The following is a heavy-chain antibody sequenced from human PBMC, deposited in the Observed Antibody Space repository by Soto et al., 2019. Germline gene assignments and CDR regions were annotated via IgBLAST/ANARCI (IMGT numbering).Heavy chain of an antibody. J-gene: IGHJ4*02. D-gene: IGHD4-17*01. V-gene: IGHV4-31*03. CDR2: IYYSGST. CDR1: GGSISSGGYY. CDR3: ARDSDYVFDY. Sequence: SETLSLTCTVSGGSISSGGYYWSWIRQHPGKGLEWIGYIYYSGSTYYNPSLKSRVTISVDTSKNQFSLKLSSVTAADTAVYYCARDSDYVFDYWGQGTLVTVSS.